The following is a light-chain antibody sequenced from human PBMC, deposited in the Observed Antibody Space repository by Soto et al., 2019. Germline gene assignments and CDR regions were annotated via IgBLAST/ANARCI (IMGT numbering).Light chain of an antibody. CDR3: QQLNSYPIT. J-gene: IGKJ5*01. Sequence: IQLTQSPSSLSPSVGDRVTITCLASQGIGHYLAWYQQKPGKAPKLLIYSASTLQSGVPSGFTGSGSGTDFTLTISSLQPEDFATYYCQQLNSYPITFGQGTRLEIK. CDR2: SAS. V-gene: IGKV1-9*01. CDR1: QGIGHY.